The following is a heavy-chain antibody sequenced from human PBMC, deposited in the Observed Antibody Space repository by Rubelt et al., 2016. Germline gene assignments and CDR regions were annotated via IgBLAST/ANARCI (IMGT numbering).Heavy chain of an antibody. CDR2: INTNTGIP. D-gene: IGHD4-17*01. Sequence: QVQLVQSGSELKKPGASVKVSCKASGYTFTSYAMNWVRQAPGQGLEWMGWINTNTGIPPLAKGVQGRVCCSLDTSVRTAYLQISSLKAEDTAVDYCARENDYGDQEAWGQGTLVTVSS. CDR3: ARENDYGDQEA. J-gene: IGHJ4*02. V-gene: IGHV7-4-1*02. CDR1: GYTFTSYA.